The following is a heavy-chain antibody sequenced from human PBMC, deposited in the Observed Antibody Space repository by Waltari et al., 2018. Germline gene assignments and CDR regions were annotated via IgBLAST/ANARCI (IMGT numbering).Heavy chain of an antibody. V-gene: IGHV4-34*01. Sequence: QVQLQQWGAGLLKPSETLSLTCAVDGGSFSGYYLGWIRPPPGKGLEWIGEINHSGSTNYNPSLKSRVTISVDTSKNQFSLKLSSVTAADTAVYYCARVLPRQLVGWWFDPWGQGTLVTVSS. D-gene: IGHD6-6*01. CDR3: ARVLPRQLVGWWFDP. J-gene: IGHJ5*02. CDR2: INHSGST. CDR1: GGSFSGYY.